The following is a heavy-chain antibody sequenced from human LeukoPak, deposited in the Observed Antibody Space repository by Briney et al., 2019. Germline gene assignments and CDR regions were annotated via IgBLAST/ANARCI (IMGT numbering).Heavy chain of an antibody. V-gene: IGHV4-39*01. CDR2: IYHSGST. D-gene: IGHD6-13*01. Sequence: SSETLSLTCTVSGGSISRSSYYWGWMRQPPGKGLEWIGSIYHSGSTYYNPSLKSRVTISVDTSKNQFSLKLNSVTAADTAVYYCARRQQMIGFDIWGQGTMVTVSS. CDR1: GGSISRSSYY. CDR3: ARRQQMIGFDI. J-gene: IGHJ3*02.